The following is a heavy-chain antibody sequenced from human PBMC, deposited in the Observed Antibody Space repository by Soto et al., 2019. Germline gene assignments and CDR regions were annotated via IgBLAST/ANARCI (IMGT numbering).Heavy chain of an antibody. Sequence: QVQLQESGPGLVNPSQTLSLTCTVSGGSISSGGYYWIWIRKQPGKGLKWIGYIYYSGTTYYNPSLKSRVTRSVDTSTNLFSLKLSSVTAADTAVYYCARSIFPWGQGTLVTVSS. J-gene: IGHJ5*02. CDR3: ARSIFP. CDR2: IYYSGTT. D-gene: IGHD6-6*01. CDR1: GGSISSGGYY. V-gene: IGHV4-31*03.